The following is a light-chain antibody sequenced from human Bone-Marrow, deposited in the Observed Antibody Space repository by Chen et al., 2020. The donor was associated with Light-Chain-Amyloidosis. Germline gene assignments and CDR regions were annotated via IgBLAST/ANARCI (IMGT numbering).Light chain of an antibody. CDR2: DVS. V-gene: IGLV2-11*01. Sequence: QAALTQPRSVSGSPGHSVSISCTGTSSDVGGYDFVSWYQTHPVKAPKLKIYDVSKRPSGVPDRCSGSKSGNTASLTIYGRQADEEAEDYCCSYAGSYSLYVFGSGTKVTVL. J-gene: IGLJ1*01. CDR3: CSYAGSYSLYV. CDR1: SSDVGGYDF.